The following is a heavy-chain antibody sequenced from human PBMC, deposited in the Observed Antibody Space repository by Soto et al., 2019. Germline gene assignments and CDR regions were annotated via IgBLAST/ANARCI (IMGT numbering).Heavy chain of an antibody. D-gene: IGHD1-26*01. CDR3: AREWETEGVDYYYGMDV. J-gene: IGHJ6*02. V-gene: IGHV3-30-3*01. Sequence: VQVVESGGGLVKPGGSLRLSCAASGFTFSNAWMSWVRQAPGKGLEWVAVISYDGSNKYYADSVKGRFTISRDNSKNTLYLQMNSLIAEDTAVYYCAREWETEGVDYYYGMDVWGQGTTVPVSS. CDR2: ISYDGSNK. CDR1: GFTFSNAW.